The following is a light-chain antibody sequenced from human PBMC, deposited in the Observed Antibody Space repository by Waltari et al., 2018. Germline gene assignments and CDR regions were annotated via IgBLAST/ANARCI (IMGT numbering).Light chain of an antibody. CDR1: EIGSKS. CDR2: YDN. V-gene: IGLV3-21*04. Sequence: SYVPTQPPSVSVAPGKTASITCGGDEIGSKSVPWFQQKPGQAPVLVIYYDNDRPSGIPERFSGSNSGNTATLTISRVEAGDEADYYCHLWDSSTVNWVFGGGTKLTVL. CDR3: HLWDSSTVNWV. J-gene: IGLJ3*02.